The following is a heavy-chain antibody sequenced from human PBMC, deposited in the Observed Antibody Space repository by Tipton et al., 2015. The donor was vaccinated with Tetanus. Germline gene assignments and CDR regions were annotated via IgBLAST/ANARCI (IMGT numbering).Heavy chain of an antibody. V-gene: IGHV1-8*01. CDR3: ARNGGGMGV. CDR2: MNPNSGNT. CDR1: GYTFTTSQ. J-gene: IGHJ6*02. Sequence: QVQLVQSGAEVKKPGASVKVSCKASGYTFTTSQIHWVRQAPGQGLEWMGWMNPNSGNTDYTQKFQGRVTMTGSTSINTAYMERSSLTSDDTAVYYCARNGGGMGVWGQGTTVTVSS. D-gene: IGHD3-16*01.